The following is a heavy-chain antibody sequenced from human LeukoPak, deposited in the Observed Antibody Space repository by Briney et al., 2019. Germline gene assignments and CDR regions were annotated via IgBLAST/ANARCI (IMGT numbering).Heavy chain of an antibody. J-gene: IGHJ4*02. D-gene: IGHD3-22*01. CDR2: ISGGGDST. V-gene: IGHV3-23*01. CDR1: GFTFSSSG. CDR3: ARGDSSAYYFNSYYFDY. Sequence: GGSLRLSCAASGFTFSSSGMSWVRQTPGKGLELVSAISGGGDSTYYADSVKGRFTISRDNYKNTLYLQMNSLRVEDTAVYYCARGDSSAYYFNSYYFDYWGQGTLVTVSS.